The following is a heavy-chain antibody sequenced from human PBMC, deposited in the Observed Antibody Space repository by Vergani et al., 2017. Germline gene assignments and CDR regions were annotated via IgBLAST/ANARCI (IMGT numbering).Heavy chain of an antibody. CDR2: IYTSGST. V-gene: IGHV4-61*02. J-gene: IGHJ5*02. CDR1: GGSISSGSYY. Sequence: QVQLQESGPGLVKPSQTLSLTCTVSGGSISSGSYYWSWIRQPAGKGLEWIGRIYTSGSTNYNPSLKSRVTRSVDTSKNQFSLKLSSVTAADTAVYYCARDVGYCSSTSCSNWFDPWGQGTLVTVSS. CDR3: ARDVGYCSSTSCSNWFDP. D-gene: IGHD2-2*01.